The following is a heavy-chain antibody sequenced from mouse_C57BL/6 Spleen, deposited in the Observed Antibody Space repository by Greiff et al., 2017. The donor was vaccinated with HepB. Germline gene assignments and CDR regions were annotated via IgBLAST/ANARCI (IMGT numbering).Heavy chain of an antibody. J-gene: IGHJ4*01. V-gene: IGHV1-62-2*01. CDR2: FYPGSGSI. CDR3: ARHERGYDGYYPYAMDY. Sequence: QVQLQHSGAELVKPGASVKLSCKASGYTFTEYTIHWVKQRSGQGLEWIGWFYPGSGSIKYNEKFKDKATLTADKSSSTVYMELSRLTSEDSAVYFCARHERGYDGYYPYAMDYWGQGTSVTVSS. CDR1: GYTFTEYT. D-gene: IGHD2-3*01.